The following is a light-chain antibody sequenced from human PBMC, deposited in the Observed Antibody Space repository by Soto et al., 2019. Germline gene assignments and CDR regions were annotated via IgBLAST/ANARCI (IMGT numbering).Light chain of an antibody. J-gene: IGKJ2*01. CDR3: QQASSLPHT. V-gene: IGKV1-12*01. Sequence: DIRMTQSPSSVSASVGDRVTLTCRASQGISTWLAWYQQKPGKVPKLLIYGASRLQTGVPSRFSGSGSGTDFTLTISSLQPEDFATYYCQQASSLPHTFGQGTRVEIK. CDR2: GAS. CDR1: QGISTW.